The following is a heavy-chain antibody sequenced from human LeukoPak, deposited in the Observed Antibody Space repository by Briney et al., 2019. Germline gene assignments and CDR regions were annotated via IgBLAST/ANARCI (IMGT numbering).Heavy chain of an antibody. D-gene: IGHD3-16*01. V-gene: IGHV4-4*07. J-gene: IGHJ4*02. CDR2: IYASGST. CDR3: ARDLIHSALGDFHY. CDR1: GGSISSYY. Sequence: PSETLSLTCTVSGGSISSYYWSWIRQPAGKGLEWIGRIYASGSTNYNPSLKSRVTMSVDMSKNQFSLKLSPVTAADTAVYYCARDLIHSALGDFHYWGQGVLVTVSS.